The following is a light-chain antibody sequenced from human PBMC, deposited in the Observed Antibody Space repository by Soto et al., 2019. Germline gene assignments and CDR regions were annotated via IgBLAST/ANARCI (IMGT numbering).Light chain of an antibody. CDR3: SSYTSSSTSPYV. CDR2: EVS. V-gene: IGLV2-14*01. Sequence: QSALTQPASVSGSPGQSITISCIGTSSDVGGYDYVSWYQQHPGKAPKLMIYEVSNRPSGVFNRFSGSKSGNTASLTISGLQAEDEADYYCSSYTSSSTSPYVFGTGTKVTVL. CDR1: SSDVGGYDY. J-gene: IGLJ1*01.